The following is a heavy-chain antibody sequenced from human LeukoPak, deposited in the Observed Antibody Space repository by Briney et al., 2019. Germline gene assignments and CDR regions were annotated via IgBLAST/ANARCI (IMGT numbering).Heavy chain of an antibody. CDR1: GFTFDDYA. J-gene: IGHJ4*02. V-gene: IGHV3-9*01. Sequence: SLRLSCAASGFTFDDYAMHWVRQAPGKGLEWVSGISWGSGTRDYADSVKGRFTISRDNAKKSLYMQMNSLRAEDTALYYCAKGTRTNPSSPLDYXXXXAXVTVSS. CDR3: AKGTRTNPSSPLDY. CDR2: ISWGSGTR.